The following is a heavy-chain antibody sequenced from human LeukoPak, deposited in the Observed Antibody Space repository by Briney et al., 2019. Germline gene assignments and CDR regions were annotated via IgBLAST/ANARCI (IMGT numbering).Heavy chain of an antibody. CDR2: INPNSGGT. J-gene: IGHJ4*02. Sequence: ASVKVSCKASGYTFTGYYMHWVRQAPGQGLEWMGWINPNSGGTNYAQKFQGRVTMTRDTSISTAYMELSRLRSDDTAVYYCARETVSTPWWGTVDKFDYWGQGTLVTVSS. D-gene: IGHD2-15*01. CDR1: GYTFTGYY. CDR3: ARETVSTPWWGTVDKFDY. V-gene: IGHV1-2*02.